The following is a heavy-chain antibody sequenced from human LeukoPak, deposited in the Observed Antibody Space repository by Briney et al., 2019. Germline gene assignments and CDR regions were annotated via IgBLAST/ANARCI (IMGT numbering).Heavy chain of an antibody. D-gene: IGHD4-17*01. V-gene: IGHV4-59*12. CDR1: GGSISSYY. Sequence: SETLSLTCTVSGGSISSYYWSWIRQPPGKGLEWIGSIYYSGSTYYNPSLKSRVTISVDTSKNQFSLKLSSVTAADTAVYCCARDRIRGVTTARSYFDYWGQGTLVTVSS. CDR3: ARDRIRGVTTARSYFDY. CDR2: IYYSGST. J-gene: IGHJ4*02.